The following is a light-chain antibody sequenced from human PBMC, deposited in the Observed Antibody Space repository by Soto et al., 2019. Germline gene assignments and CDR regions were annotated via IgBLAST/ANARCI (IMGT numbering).Light chain of an antibody. J-gene: IGLJ2*01. CDR2: GNS. CDR1: SANIGAGYD. CDR3: QSYDSSLSGRVV. Sequence: QSVLTQPPSVSGAPGQRVTISCTGSSANIGAGYDVHWYQQLPGTAPKLLIYGNSNRPSGVPDRFSGSKSGTSASLAITGLQAEDEADYYCQSYDSSLSGRVVFGGGTKANVL. V-gene: IGLV1-40*01.